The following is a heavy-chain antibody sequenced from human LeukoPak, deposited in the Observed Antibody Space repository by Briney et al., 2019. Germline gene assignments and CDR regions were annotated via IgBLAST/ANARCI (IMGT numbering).Heavy chain of an antibody. CDR3: ARQNRNGFDY. D-gene: IGHD2-8*01. J-gene: IGHJ4*02. V-gene: IGHV3-13*01. CDR1: GFTFSTYD. CDR2: TGTAGDT. Sequence: GGSLRLSCAASGFTFSTYDFHWVRQTTRKGLEWVSATGTAGDTWYSGSVKGRFTISRENAKSSMYLQMNSLRVGDTAVYYCARQNRNGFDYWGQGTLVTVSS.